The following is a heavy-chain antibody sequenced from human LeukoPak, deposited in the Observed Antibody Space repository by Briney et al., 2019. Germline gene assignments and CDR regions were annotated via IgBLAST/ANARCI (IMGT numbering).Heavy chain of an antibody. J-gene: IGHJ5*02. CDR2: FDPEDGET. D-gene: IGHD3-10*01. V-gene: IGHV1-24*01. CDR3: ATNLLYGSGSYYPSWFDP. CDR1: GYTLTELS. Sequence: GASVKVSCKVSGYTLTELSMHWVRQAPGKGLEWMGGFDPEDGETIYAQKFQGRVTMTEDTSTDTAYMELSSLRSEDTAVYYCATNLLYGSGSYYPSWFDPWGQGTLVTVSS.